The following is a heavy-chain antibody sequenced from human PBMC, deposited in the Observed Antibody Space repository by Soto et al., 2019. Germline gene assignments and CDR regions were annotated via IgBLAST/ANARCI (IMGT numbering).Heavy chain of an antibody. J-gene: IGHJ4*02. Sequence: QAHLVQSGPEVKKPGASVKVSCKGSGYIFTSYGIAWVRQAPGQGLEWMGWISAHNGNTEYAQQFQGRVTVTRDTSTSTAYLELRSLRSADTALYYCARGRYGDYWGQGALVTVSS. D-gene: IGHD4-17*01. CDR1: GYIFTSYG. CDR2: ISAHNGNT. V-gene: IGHV1-18*01. CDR3: ARGRYGDY.